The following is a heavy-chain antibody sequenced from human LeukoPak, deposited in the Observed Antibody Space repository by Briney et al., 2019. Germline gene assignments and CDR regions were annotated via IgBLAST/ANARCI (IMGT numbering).Heavy chain of an antibody. CDR3: ARVYCSSTSCFGNDAFDI. Sequence: SETLSLTCTVSGGSISSYYWSWLRQPPGKGLEWTGYIYYSGSHNHNPSLKSRVTISVDTSKNQFSLKLSSVTAADTVVYCCARVYCSSTSCFGNDAFDIWGQGTMVTVSS. V-gene: IGHV4-59*01. CDR2: IYYSGSH. D-gene: IGHD2-2*01. CDR1: GGSISSYY. J-gene: IGHJ3*02.